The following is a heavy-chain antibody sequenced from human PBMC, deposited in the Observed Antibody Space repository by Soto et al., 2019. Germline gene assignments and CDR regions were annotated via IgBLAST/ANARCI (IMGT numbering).Heavy chain of an antibody. CDR2: IYYSGST. CDR1: GGSISSYF. J-gene: IGHJ5*01. V-gene: IGHV4-59*01. Sequence: SETLSLTCTVSGGSISSYFWSWIRQPPGKGLEWIGYIYYSGSTNYNPSLKSRVTISVDTSKNQFSLKLSSVTAADTAVYYCAKARCYTSDCYVPDSWGQGTLVTVSS. D-gene: IGHD3-16*02. CDR3: AKARCYTSDCYVPDS.